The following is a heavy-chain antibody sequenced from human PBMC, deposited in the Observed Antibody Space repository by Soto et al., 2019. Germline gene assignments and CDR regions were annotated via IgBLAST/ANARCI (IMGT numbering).Heavy chain of an antibody. V-gene: IGHV3-33*01. CDR1: GFTFSSYG. CDR2: IWYDGSNK. J-gene: IGHJ4*02. Sequence: PGGSLRLSCAASGFTFSSYGMHWVRQAPGKGLEWVAVIWYDGSNKYYADSVKGRFTISRDNSKNTLYLQMNSLRAEDTAVYYCARGHEGFGELIGFDYWGQGTLVTVSS. D-gene: IGHD3-10*01. CDR3: ARGHEGFGELIGFDY.